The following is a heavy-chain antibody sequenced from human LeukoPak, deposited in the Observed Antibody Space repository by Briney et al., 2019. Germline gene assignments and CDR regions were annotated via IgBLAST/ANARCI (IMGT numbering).Heavy chain of an antibody. CDR2: ISGGGRST. CDR1: GFTFSSYA. D-gene: IGHD3-22*01. J-gene: IGHJ4*02. Sequence: GGSLRLSCEASGFTFSSYAMSWVRQAPGKGLEWVSVISGGGRSTSYADSLKGRFTISRDNSKNTLYLQMNSLRAEDTAVYYCAQLDVLRSDYFESWGQGTLVTVSS. V-gene: IGHV3-23*01. CDR3: AQLDVLRSDYFES.